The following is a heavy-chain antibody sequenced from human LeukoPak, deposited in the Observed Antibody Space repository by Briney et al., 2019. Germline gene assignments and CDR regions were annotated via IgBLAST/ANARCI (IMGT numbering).Heavy chain of an antibody. CDR3: ARVQWLAPQYYFDY. CDR2: INPNSGGT. Sequence: APVKVSCKASGYTFTGYYMHWVRQAPGQGLEWMGWINPNSGGTNYAQKFQGWVTMTRDTSISTAYMELSRLRSDDTAVYYCARVQWLAPQYYFDYWGQGTLVTVSS. J-gene: IGHJ4*02. D-gene: IGHD6-19*01. CDR1: GYTFTGYY. V-gene: IGHV1-2*04.